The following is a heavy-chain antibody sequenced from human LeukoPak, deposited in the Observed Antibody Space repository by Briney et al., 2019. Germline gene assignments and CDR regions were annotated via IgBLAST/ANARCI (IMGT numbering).Heavy chain of an antibody. D-gene: IGHD5-24*01. CDR2: INHSGST. CDR1: GGSFSGYY. J-gene: IGHJ4*02. CDR3: ARSRLHPIIFDY. V-gene: IGHV4-34*01. Sequence: SETLSLTCAVYGGSFSGYYWSWIRQPPGKGLEWIGEINHSGSTNYNPSLKSRVIISVDTSKNQFSLKLTSVTAADTAVYYCARSRLHPIIFDYWGQGTLVNVSS.